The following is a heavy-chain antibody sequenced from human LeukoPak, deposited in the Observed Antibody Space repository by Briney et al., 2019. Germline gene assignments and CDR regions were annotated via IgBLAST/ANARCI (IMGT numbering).Heavy chain of an antibody. J-gene: IGHJ4*02. Sequence: GRSLRLSCAASGFTFSNYAIHWVRQAPGKGLEWVAVISYDGSNKYYADSVKGRFTISRDNSKNTLFLQMNSLRAEDTAVYYCARVRYSDSSVLTRKRSYYFDYWGQGTLVTVSS. D-gene: IGHD3-22*01. V-gene: IGHV3-30*04. CDR3: ARVRYSDSSVLTRKRSYYFDY. CDR2: ISYDGSNK. CDR1: GFTFSNYA.